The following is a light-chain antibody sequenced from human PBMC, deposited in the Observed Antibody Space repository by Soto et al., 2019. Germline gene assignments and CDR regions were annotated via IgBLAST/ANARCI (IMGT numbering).Light chain of an antibody. CDR2: DAS. CDR1: QDISNY. V-gene: IGKV1-33*01. Sequence: DMQMTQSPSSLSASVGDRVTITCQASQDISNYLNWYQQKPGKAPKLLIYDASKLETGVPSRFIGSGSGTDFTFTISRLQPEDIATYYCQQYDNLPPLTFGGGTKVEIK. J-gene: IGKJ4*01. CDR3: QQYDNLPPLT.